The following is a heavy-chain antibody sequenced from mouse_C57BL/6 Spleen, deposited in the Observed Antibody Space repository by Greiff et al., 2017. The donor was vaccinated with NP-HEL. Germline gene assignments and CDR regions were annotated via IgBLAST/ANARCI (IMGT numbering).Heavy chain of an antibody. CDR2: SRNKANDYTT. Sequence: EVKLVESGGGLVQSGRSLRLSCATSGFTFSDFYMEWVRQAPGKGLEWIAASRNKANDYTTEYSASVKGRFIVSRDTSQSILYLQMNALRAEDTAIYYCARNYDGYFDYWGQGTTLTVSS. CDR1: GFTFSDFY. CDR3: ARNYDGYFDY. J-gene: IGHJ2*01. V-gene: IGHV7-1*01. D-gene: IGHD1-1*01.